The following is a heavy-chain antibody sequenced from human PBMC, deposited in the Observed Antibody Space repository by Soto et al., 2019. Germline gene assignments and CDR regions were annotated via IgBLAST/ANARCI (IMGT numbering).Heavy chain of an antibody. CDR1: GFSLSTSGVG. CDR3: AHRTIQVYGMDV. V-gene: IGHV2-5*02. D-gene: IGHD5-18*01. CDR2: IYWDDDK. Sequence: QITLKESGPTLVKPTQTLTLTCTFSGFSLSTSGVGVGWIRQPPGKALEWLALIYWDDDKRYSPSLRSRLTIPKDTSKNQVVLTMTNMDPVDTATYYCAHRTIQVYGMDVWGQGTTVTVSS. J-gene: IGHJ6*02.